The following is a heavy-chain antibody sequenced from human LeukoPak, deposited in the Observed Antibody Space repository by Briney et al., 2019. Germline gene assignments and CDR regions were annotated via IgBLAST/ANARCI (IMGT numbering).Heavy chain of an antibody. CDR2: IYPGDSDT. CDR3: ARLGTSATYFEF. Sequence: GGSLKIPCKGSEYSFIINWIGWVRQMPGKGLEWMAIIYPGDSDTRYSPSFQGQVTISADKSISTAYLQWSSLTASDTAMYYCARLGTSATYFEFWGQGTLVTVFS. D-gene: IGHD2-15*01. V-gene: IGHV5-51*01. CDR1: EYSFIINW. J-gene: IGHJ4*02.